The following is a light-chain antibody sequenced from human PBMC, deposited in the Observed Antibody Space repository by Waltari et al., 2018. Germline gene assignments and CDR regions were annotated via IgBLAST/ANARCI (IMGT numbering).Light chain of an antibody. V-gene: IGLV4-69*01. J-gene: IGLJ3*02. Sequence: QLVLTQSPSASASLGASVKLTCTLSSGHSSNVIAMLQQQPEKGPRELMKVNSDGSHSKGDEMPDRFSGSSSGAERYLTISSLQSEDEADYYCQTGGHGTWVFGGGTKLTVL. CDR3: QTGGHGTWV. CDR1: SGHSSNV. CDR2: VNSDGSH.